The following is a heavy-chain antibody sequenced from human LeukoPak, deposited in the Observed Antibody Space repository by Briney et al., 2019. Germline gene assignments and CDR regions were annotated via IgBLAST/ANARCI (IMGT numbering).Heavy chain of an antibody. Sequence: GGSLRLSCAASGFTFSSYGMHWVRQAPGKGLEWVAVISYDGSNKYYADSVKGRFTISRDNSKNTLYLQMNSLRAEDTAVYYCAKDLFNYGSGSWDFDYWGQGTLVTVSS. CDR2: ISYDGSNK. CDR1: GFTFSSYG. CDR3: AKDLFNYGSGSWDFDY. J-gene: IGHJ4*02. D-gene: IGHD3-10*01. V-gene: IGHV3-30*18.